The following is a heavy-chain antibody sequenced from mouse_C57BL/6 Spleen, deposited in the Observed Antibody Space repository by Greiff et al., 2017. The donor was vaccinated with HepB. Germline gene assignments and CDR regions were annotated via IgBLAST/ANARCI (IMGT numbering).Heavy chain of an antibody. CDR2: INPSSGYN. CDR3: AREAMDY. Sequence: VKLQESGAELARPGASVKMSCKASGYTFTSYTMHWVKQRPGQGLEWIGYINPSSGYNKYNQKFKDKATLTADKSYSTAYMQLSSLTSEDSAVYYCAREAMDYWGQGTSVTVSS. CDR1: GYTFTSYT. J-gene: IGHJ4*01. V-gene: IGHV1-4*01.